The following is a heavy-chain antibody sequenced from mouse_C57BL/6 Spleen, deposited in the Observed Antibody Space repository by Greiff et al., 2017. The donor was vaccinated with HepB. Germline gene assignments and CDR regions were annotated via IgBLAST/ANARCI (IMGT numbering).Heavy chain of an antibody. Sequence: VQLPQSGAELARPGASVKLSCKASGYTFTSYGISWVQQRTGQGLEWIGEIYPRRGNTYYNEKFKGKATLTADKSSSTEYMELRSLTSEDSAVYFCARFRWDYDRVYWYFDVWGTGTTVTVSS. CDR1: GYTFTSYG. D-gene: IGHD2-4*01. CDR2: IYPRRGNT. V-gene: IGHV1-81*01. J-gene: IGHJ1*03. CDR3: ARFRWDYDRVYWYFDV.